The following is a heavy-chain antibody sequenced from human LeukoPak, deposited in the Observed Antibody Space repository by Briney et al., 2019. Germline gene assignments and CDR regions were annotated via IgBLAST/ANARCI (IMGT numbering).Heavy chain of an antibody. Sequence: GGSLRLSCAASGFTFSSYAMHWVRQAPGKGLEYVSAISGNGGSTYYANSVKGRFTISRDNSKNTLYLQMNSLRAEDTAVYYCAKAAWGNYDILTGYYFDYWGQGTLVTVSS. CDR1: GFTFSSYA. CDR2: ISGNGGST. V-gene: IGHV3-64*01. D-gene: IGHD3-9*01. CDR3: AKAAWGNYDILTGYYFDY. J-gene: IGHJ4*02.